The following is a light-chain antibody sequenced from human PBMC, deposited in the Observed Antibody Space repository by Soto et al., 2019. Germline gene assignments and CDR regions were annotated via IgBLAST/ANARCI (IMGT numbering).Light chain of an antibody. Sequence: QSVLTQPASVSGSPGQSITISCTGTSSDVGSYKYVSWHQQHPGKAPKLMIYDVSYRPSGVSNRFSGSKSGNTASLTISGLQAEDEADYYCSSFTSSSTPVVFGGGTKLTVL. CDR1: SSDVGSYKY. V-gene: IGLV2-14*03. J-gene: IGLJ2*01. CDR3: SSFTSSSTPVV. CDR2: DVS.